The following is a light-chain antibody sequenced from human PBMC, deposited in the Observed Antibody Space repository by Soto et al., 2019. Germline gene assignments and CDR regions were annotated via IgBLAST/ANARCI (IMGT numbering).Light chain of an antibody. J-gene: IGLJ3*02. CDR3: CSLTNRATWV. CDR2: EAS. CDR1: NSDVGSHNF. V-gene: IGLV2-23*01. Sequence: QSALTQPASVSGSPGQSITISCTGTNSDVGSHNFVSWYQQYPGKAPKLLIYEASKRPSGLSNRFSGSKSGNTASLTISGLQAEDEADYYCCSLTNRATWVFGGGTKVTVL.